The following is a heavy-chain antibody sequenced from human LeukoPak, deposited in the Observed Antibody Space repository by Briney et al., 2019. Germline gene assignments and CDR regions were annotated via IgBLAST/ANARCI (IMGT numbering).Heavy chain of an antibody. CDR1: GYTVTGYF. D-gene: IGHD4/OR15-4a*01. CDR3: ASGDYGDPPLNY. Sequence: ASVKVSCKASGYTVTGYFVHWVRQAPGQGLQWMGWINPNTGGTNYAQKFQGRATMTRDTSISTAYMELSRLRSDDTAVYYCASGDYGDPPLNYWGQGTLVTVSS. CDR2: INPNTGGT. V-gene: IGHV1-2*02. J-gene: IGHJ4*02.